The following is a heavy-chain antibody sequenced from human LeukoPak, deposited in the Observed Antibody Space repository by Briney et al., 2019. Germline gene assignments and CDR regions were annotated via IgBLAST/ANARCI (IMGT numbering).Heavy chain of an antibody. D-gene: IGHD1-26*01. CDR2: IYSGGST. V-gene: IGHV3-53*01. Sequence: GGSLRLSCAASGFTVNSNYMIWVRQAPGKGLEWVSVIYSGGSTHYADSVEGRITISRDNSKNTLFLQMNSLRAEDTAVYYCARGGSYPNDPCDIWGQGTMVTV. CDR1: GFTVNSNY. CDR3: ARGGSYPNDPCDI. J-gene: IGHJ3*02.